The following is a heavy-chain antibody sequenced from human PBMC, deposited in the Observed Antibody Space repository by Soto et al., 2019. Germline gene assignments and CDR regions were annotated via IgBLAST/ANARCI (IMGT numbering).Heavy chain of an antibody. CDR3: FKANEDIRGYNTGLDV. J-gene: IGHJ6*01. V-gene: IGHV3-23*01. Sequence: GKGLEWVSVLSGSGGSTYYADSVKGRFTISREEYKNTLYLQMNSLRAEDTAVYFFFKANEDIRGYNTGLDVRGNRSTVTVSS. CDR2: LSGSGGST. D-gene: IGHD1-1*01.